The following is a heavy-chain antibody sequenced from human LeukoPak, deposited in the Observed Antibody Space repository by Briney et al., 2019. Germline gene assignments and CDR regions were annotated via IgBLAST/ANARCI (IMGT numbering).Heavy chain of an antibody. CDR1: GFTFSSYA. D-gene: IGHD1-26*01. J-gene: IGHJ4*02. V-gene: IGHV3-23*01. Sequence: GGSLRLSCAASGFTFSSYAMSWVRQVPGKGLEWVSAISGSGGSTYYADSVKGRFTISKDNSKNTLYLQMNSLRAEDTAVYYCAKGEGGSGSPRDPDYYFDYWGQGTLVTVSS. CDR3: AKGEGGSGSPRDPDYYFDY. CDR2: ISGSGGST.